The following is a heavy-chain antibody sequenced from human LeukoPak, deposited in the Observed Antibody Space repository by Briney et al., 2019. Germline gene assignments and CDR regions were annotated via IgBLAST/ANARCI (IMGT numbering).Heavy chain of an antibody. J-gene: IGHJ4*02. CDR2: ISAYNGNT. CDR1: GYTFPNYG. D-gene: IGHD2-2*01. CDR3: ARGGPYSSSFDY. Sequence: ASVKVSCKASGYTFPNYGLSWVRQAPGQGLEWMGWISAYNGNTIYAQKLQGRVTMTTDTSMSTAYMELRTLRSDDTAMYYCARGGPYSSSFDYWGQGTLVTVSS. V-gene: IGHV1-18*01.